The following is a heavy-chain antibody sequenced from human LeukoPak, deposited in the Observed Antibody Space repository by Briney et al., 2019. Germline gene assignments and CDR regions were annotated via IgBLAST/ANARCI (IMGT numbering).Heavy chain of an antibody. CDR1: GFTFSNFW. CDR2: INTDGSRT. D-gene: IGHD6-19*01. J-gene: IGHJ5*02. Sequence: GGSLRLSCAASGFTFSNFWMHWVRQAPEMGLVWVSRINTDGSRTNSVKGRFTISRDNSKNTLYLQMNSLRAEDTAVYYCAKTGGRGIAVAGTGNWFDPWGQGTLVTVSS. CDR3: AKTGGRGIAVAGTGNWFDP. V-gene: IGHV3-74*01.